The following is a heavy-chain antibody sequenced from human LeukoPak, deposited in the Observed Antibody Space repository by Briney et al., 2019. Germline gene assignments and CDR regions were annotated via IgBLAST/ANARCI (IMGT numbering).Heavy chain of an antibody. Sequence: ASVKVSCKASGYTFTGYYMHWVRQAPGQGLEWMGWINPNSGGTNYAQKFQGRVTMTRDTSISTAYMELSRLRSDDTAVYYCAITGPIVGATLDAFDIWGQGTMVTVSS. CDR2: INPNSGGT. V-gene: IGHV1-2*02. D-gene: IGHD1-26*01. J-gene: IGHJ3*02. CDR1: GYTFTGYY. CDR3: AITGPIVGATLDAFDI.